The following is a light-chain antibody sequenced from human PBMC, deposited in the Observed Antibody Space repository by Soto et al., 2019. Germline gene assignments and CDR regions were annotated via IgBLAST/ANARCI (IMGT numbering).Light chain of an antibody. CDR3: SSFTGRFTFNYV. J-gene: IGLJ1*01. V-gene: IGLV2-14*01. CDR1: SSDVGAYNY. Sequence: QSVLTQPASVSGSPGQSITISCTGTSSDVGAYNYVSWYQQHPGKAPKIIIYEVTNRPSGVSNRFSGSKSGNTASLTISGLQAEDDADYYCSSFTGRFTFNYVFGTGTKV. CDR2: EVT.